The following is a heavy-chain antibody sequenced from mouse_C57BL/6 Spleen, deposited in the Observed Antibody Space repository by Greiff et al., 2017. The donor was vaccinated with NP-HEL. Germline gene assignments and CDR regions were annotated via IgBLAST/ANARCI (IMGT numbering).Heavy chain of an antibody. CDR1: GFTFTDYY. D-gene: IGHD4-1*01. CDR3: ERYGWEGAMDY. Sequence: EVQLVESGGGLVQPGGSLSLSCAASGFTFTDYYMSWVRQPPGKALEWLGFIRNKANGYTTEYSAYVKGRFTISRDNSQSILYLQMNALRAEDSATYYCERYGWEGAMDYWGQGTSVTVSS. CDR2: IRNKANGYTT. J-gene: IGHJ4*01. V-gene: IGHV7-3*01.